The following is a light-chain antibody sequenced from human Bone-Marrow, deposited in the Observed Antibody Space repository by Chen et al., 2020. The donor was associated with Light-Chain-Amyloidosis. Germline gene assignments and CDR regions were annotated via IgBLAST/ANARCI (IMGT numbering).Light chain of an antibody. CDR2: DAS. CDR1: QDIRKF. V-gene: IGKV1-33*01. J-gene: IGKJ4*01. CDR3: QQRSNWPLT. Sequence: DIQMTQSPSSLSASVGDRVTITCQATQDIRKFVHWYQQKPGKAPRLLIYDASVLEAGVPSRFSGGGSGTDFTRTISSLEPEDFALDDCQQRSNWPLTFGGGTKVEIK.